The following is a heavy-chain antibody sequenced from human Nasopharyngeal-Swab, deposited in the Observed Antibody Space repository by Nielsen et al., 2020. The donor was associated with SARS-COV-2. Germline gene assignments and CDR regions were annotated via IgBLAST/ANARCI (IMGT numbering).Heavy chain of an antibody. CDR2: IWYDGSNK. CDR3: ARGKGVRGVIISTFDY. Sequence: GGSLRLSCAASGFTFSSYGMHWVRKAAGKGLEWVAVIWYDGSNKYYADSVKGRFTISRDNSKNTLYLQMNSLRAEDTAVYYCARGKGVRGVIISTFDYWGQGTLVTVSS. D-gene: IGHD3-10*02. CDR1: GFTFSSYG. J-gene: IGHJ4*02. V-gene: IGHV3-33*01.